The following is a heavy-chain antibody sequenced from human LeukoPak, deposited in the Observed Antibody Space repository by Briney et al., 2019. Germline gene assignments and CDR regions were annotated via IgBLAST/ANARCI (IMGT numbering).Heavy chain of an antibody. CDR3: AKLPTYYYDSSGYRSGAFDI. Sequence: GGSRRLSCAVSGFTFSSYGMHWVRQAPGKGLEWVALISYDGSNKYYADSVKGRFTISRDNSKNTLYLQMNSLRAEDTAVYYCAKLPTYYYDSSGYRSGAFDIWGQGTMVTVSS. CDR1: GFTFSSYG. D-gene: IGHD3-22*01. CDR2: ISYDGSNK. J-gene: IGHJ3*02. V-gene: IGHV3-30*18.